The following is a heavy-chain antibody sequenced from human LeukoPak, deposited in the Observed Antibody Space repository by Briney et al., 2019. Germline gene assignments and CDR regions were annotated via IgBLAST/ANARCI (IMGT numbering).Heavy chain of an antibody. D-gene: IGHD5-18*01. V-gene: IGHV3-30*02. CDR2: IRFDGTNE. J-gene: IGHJ4*02. Sequence: GGSRRPSFAASGFTFSNYGMHWFRQAPGKGLEWVAFIRFDGTNEHYADPVKGRFIVSRDNSKNTLYLQMNSLRPEDTAVYYCAKDSDTTIVKHFDYWGQGTLVTVSS. CDR3: AKDSDTTIVKHFDY. CDR1: GFTFSNYG.